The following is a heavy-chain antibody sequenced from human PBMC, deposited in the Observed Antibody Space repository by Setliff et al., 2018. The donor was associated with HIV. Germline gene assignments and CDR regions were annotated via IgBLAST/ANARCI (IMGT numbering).Heavy chain of an antibody. J-gene: IGHJ6*02. CDR2: ISIGSGAAI. D-gene: IGHD3-10*01. CDR3: ARDYLYYNMYNGSPVYGMDV. CDR1: GFTFSSYG. V-gene: IGHV3-21*01. Sequence: PGGSLRLSCAASGFTFSSYGMHWVRQAPGKGLEWVSSISIGSGAAIYYAESVQGRFTVSRDNSKNSLYLQMNSLRVEDTAVYYCARDYLYYNMYNGSPVYGMDVWGQGTTVTVSS.